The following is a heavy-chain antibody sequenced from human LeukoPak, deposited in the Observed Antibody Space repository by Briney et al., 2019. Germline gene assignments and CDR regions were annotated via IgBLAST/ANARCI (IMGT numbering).Heavy chain of an antibody. D-gene: IGHD2-2*01. V-gene: IGHV5-10-1*01. CDR3: ARHRGYCSTSSCQEFDY. CDR2: IDPSDSYT. Sequence: GESLKISCKGSGYSFTSNWISWVRQMPGKGLAWMGRIDPSDSYTNFRPSFQGHVSTSADKSISTAYLQWSSLKASDTAIYYCARHRGYCSTSSCQEFDYWGQGTLVTVSS. J-gene: IGHJ4*02. CDR1: GYSFTSNW.